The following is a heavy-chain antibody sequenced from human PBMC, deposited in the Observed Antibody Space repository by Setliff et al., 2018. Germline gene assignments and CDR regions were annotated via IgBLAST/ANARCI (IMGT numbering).Heavy chain of an antibody. Sequence: SVKVSCKASGGTFSSYAISWVRQAPGQGLEWMGGIIPIFGTANYAQKFQGRVTITTDESTSTAYMELNDLTSEDTAIYYCAGDYNGDSPGTPLGYWGQGTLVTVSS. CDR2: IIPIFGTA. V-gene: IGHV1-69*05. CDR1: GGTFSSYA. CDR3: AGDYNGDSPGTPLGY. D-gene: IGHD4-17*01. J-gene: IGHJ4*02.